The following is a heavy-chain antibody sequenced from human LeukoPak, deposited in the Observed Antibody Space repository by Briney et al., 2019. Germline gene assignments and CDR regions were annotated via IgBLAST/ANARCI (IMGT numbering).Heavy chain of an antibody. V-gene: IGHV3-33*01. Sequence: GGSLRLSCAASGFTLSSYGMHWVRQAPGKGLEWVAVIWYDGSNKYYADSVKGRFTIYRDNYKNTLYLQMNSLRAEDTAVYYCARDRAGIEAYSFDYWGQGTLVTVSS. CDR1: GFTLSSYG. CDR3: ARDRAGIEAYSFDY. CDR2: IWYDGSNK. D-gene: IGHD3-16*01. J-gene: IGHJ4*02.